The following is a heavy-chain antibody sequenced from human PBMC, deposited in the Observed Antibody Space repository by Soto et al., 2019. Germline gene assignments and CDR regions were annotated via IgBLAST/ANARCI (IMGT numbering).Heavy chain of an antibody. CDR3: AKDGCSGGSCIINYYYGMDV. D-gene: IGHD2-15*01. V-gene: IGHV4-59*12. J-gene: IGHJ6*02. CDR2: IYYSGST. CDR1: GGSISRYY. Sequence: SETLSLTCTVSGGSISRYYWSWIRQPPGKELEWIGYIYYSGSTNYNPSLKSRVTISVDTSNNQFSLKLSSVTAADTAVYYCAKDGCSGGSCIINYYYGMDVWGQGTTVTVSS.